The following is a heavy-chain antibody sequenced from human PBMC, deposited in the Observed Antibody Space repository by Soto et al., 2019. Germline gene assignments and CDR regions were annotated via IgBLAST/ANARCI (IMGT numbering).Heavy chain of an antibody. Sequence: EVQLVESGGGLVQPGGSLRLSCAASGFTFSNYAMHWVRQAPGKGLEYVSAISDNGGSKFHANFVRGRFTISRDNSKNTLYLQMGSMSPDDMAVYYCARGGLGTARYFDYWGQGTLVTVSS. CDR2: ISDNGGSK. J-gene: IGHJ4*02. D-gene: IGHD3-9*01. CDR3: ARGGLGTARYFDY. CDR1: GFTFSNYA. V-gene: IGHV3-64*01.